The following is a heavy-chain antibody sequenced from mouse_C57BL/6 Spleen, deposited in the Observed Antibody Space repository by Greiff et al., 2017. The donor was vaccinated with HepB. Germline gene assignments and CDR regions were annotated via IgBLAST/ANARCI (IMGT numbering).Heavy chain of an antibody. CDR2: IWSDGST. D-gene: IGHD1-1*01. Sequence: VKVVESGPGLVAPSQSLSITCTVSGFSLTSYGVHWVRQPPGKGLEWLVVIWSDGSTTYNSALKSRLSISKDNSKSQGFLKMNSLQTDDTAMYYCARHGGSSYWYFDVWGTGTTVTVSS. J-gene: IGHJ1*03. CDR1: GFSLTSYG. CDR3: ARHGGSSYWYFDV. V-gene: IGHV2-6-1*01.